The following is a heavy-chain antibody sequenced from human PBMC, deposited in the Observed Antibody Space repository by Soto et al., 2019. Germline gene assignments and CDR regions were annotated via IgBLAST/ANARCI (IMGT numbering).Heavy chain of an antibody. V-gene: IGHV3-23*01. Sequence: PGGSLRLSCAASGFTFSSHAMSWVRQAPGKGLEWVSAISGSGGSTYYADSVKGRFTISRDNSKNTLYLQINSLRAEDTAVYYCAKDPVYNWNHPPGYWGQGTLVTVSS. D-gene: IGHD1-20*01. CDR1: GFTFSSHA. CDR2: ISGSGGST. J-gene: IGHJ4*02. CDR3: AKDPVYNWNHPPGY.